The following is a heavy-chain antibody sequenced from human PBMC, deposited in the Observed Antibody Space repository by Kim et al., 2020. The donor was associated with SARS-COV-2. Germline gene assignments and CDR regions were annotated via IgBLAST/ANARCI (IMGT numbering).Heavy chain of an antibody. CDR3: ARRFGSSSPRIDY. V-gene: IGHV4-34*01. Sequence: NPSLKSRVTISVDTSKNQFSLKLSSVTAADTAVYYCARRFGSSSPRIDYWGQGTLVTVSS. D-gene: IGHD6-6*01. J-gene: IGHJ4*02.